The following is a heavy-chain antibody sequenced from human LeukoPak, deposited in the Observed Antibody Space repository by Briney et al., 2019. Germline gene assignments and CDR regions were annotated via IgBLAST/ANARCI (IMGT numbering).Heavy chain of an antibody. CDR2: ISGSGDST. CDR1: GFTFSSFA. CDR3: AKQDHDLGNYYVRFDY. J-gene: IGHJ4*02. Sequence: GGSLRLSCAASGFTFSSFAMSWVRQAPGKGLEWVSVISGSGDSTYYADSVKGRFTISRDNSKNTLYLQMNSLRGEDTAVYYCAKQDHDLGNYYVRFDYWGQGTLVAVSS. D-gene: IGHD3-22*01. V-gene: IGHV3-23*01.